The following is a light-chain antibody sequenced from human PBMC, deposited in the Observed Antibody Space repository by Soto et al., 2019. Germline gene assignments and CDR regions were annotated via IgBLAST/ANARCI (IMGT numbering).Light chain of an antibody. CDR3: CSYAGTYSWV. V-gene: IGLV2-11*01. CDR1: SSDVGAYNF. CDR2: DVT. Sequence: QSALTQPRSVSGSPGQSVTISCTGTSSDVGAYNFVSWYQQKPGKAPKLIIYDVTERPSGVPYRFSDSKSGNSASLTISGLQTDDEADYYCCSYAGTYSWVFGGGTQLTVL. J-gene: IGLJ3*02.